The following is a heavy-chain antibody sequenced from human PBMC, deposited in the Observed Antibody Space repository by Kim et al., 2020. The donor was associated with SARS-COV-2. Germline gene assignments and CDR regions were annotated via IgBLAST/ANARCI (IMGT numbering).Heavy chain of an antibody. CDR1: GYSFTSYW. Sequence: GESLKISCKGSGYSFTSYWIGWVRQMPGKGLEWMGIIYPGDSDTRYSPSFQGQVTISADKSISTAYLQWSSLKASDTAMYYCARHGANYDFWSGYLYYYYGMDVWGQGTTVTVSS. V-gene: IGHV5-51*01. CDR3: ARHGANYDFWSGYLYYYYGMDV. D-gene: IGHD3-3*01. J-gene: IGHJ6*02. CDR2: IYPGDSDT.